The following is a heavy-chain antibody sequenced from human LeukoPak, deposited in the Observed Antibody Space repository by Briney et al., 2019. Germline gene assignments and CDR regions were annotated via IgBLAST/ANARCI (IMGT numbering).Heavy chain of an antibody. CDR2: VSSGGERT. CDR3: AKEIASGLPLDY. D-gene: IGHD3-3*02. Sequence: GGSLRLSCAASGFTFSNCGMNWVRQAPGKGLEGVSAVSSGGERTYYADSVKGRFTISRDNSKNTLFLQMNSLRAEDTAIYYCAKEIASGLPLDYWGQGTLVTVSS. CDR1: GFTFSNCG. V-gene: IGHV3-23*01. J-gene: IGHJ4*02.